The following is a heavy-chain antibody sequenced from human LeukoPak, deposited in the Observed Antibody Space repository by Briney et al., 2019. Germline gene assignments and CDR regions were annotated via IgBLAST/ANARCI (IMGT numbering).Heavy chain of an antibody. D-gene: IGHD4-23*01. Sequence: GGSLSLSCVASGFTFDNHAMTWVRQAPGKGLEWISTISGSGDSTHYAESVQGRFTIFRDNSKNMVFLQMNSLRAEDTAVYYCARDGPTAVGGPRAFDIWGQGTMVTVSS. CDR2: ISGSGDST. CDR3: ARDGPTAVGGPRAFDI. J-gene: IGHJ3*02. V-gene: IGHV3-23*01. CDR1: GFTFDNHA.